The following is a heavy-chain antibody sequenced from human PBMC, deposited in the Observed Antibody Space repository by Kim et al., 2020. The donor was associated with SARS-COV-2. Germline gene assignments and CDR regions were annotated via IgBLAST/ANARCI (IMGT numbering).Heavy chain of an antibody. D-gene: IGHD3-10*01. V-gene: IGHV4-39*01. J-gene: IGHJ5*02. Sequence: PSLKSLVTISVDTAKSQFSLKLRSVTAADTAVYYCARLIGLLWFGDRFDPWGQGTLVTVSS. CDR3: ARLIGLLWFGDRFDP.